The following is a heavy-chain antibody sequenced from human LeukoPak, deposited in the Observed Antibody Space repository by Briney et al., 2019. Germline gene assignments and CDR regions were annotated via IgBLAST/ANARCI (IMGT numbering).Heavy chain of an antibody. V-gene: IGHV3-23*01. J-gene: IGHJ6*03. CDR2: ISGSGGST. CDR1: GFTFSSYG. D-gene: IGHD6-13*01. CDR3: AKDPGRQQLVLGYMDV. Sequence: GGSLRLSCAASGFTFSSYGMSWVRQAPGKGLEWISAISGSGGSTYYADSVKGRFTISRDNSKNTLYLQMNSLRAEDTAVYYCAKDPGRQQLVLGYMDVWGKGTTVTVSS.